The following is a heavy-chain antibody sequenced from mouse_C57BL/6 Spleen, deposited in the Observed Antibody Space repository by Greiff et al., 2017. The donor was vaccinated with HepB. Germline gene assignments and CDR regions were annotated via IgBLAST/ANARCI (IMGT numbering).Heavy chain of an antibody. D-gene: IGHD1-1*01. CDR3: TREDYYGSAVYYYAMDY. Sequence: QVQLQQSGAELVRPGASVTLSCKASGYTFTDYEMHWVKQTPVHGLEWIGAIDPETGGTAYNQKFKGKAILTADKSSSTAYMELRSLTSEDSAVYYCTREDYYGSAVYYYAMDYWGQGTSVTVSS. CDR2: IDPETGGT. J-gene: IGHJ4*01. CDR1: GYTFTDYE. V-gene: IGHV1-15*01.